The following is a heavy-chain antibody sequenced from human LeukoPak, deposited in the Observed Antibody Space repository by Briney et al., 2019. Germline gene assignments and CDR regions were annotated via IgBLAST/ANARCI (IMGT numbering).Heavy chain of an antibody. V-gene: IGHV4-61*02. CDR1: GGSISSGSYY. D-gene: IGHD3-10*01. J-gene: IGHJ4*02. CDR3: ARGSYYYGSGSSL. CDR2: IYTSGST. Sequence: SETLSLTCTVSGGSISSGSYYWSWIRQPAGKGLEWIGRIYTSGSTNYNPSLKSRVTISVDTSKNQFSLKLSSVTAADTAVYYCARGSYYYGSGSSLWGQGTLVTVSS.